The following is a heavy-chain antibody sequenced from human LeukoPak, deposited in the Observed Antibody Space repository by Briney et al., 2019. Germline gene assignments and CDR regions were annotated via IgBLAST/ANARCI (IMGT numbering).Heavy chain of an antibody. Sequence: SETLSLTCTVSGGSISSYYWSWIRQPAGKGLEWIGRIYTSGSTNYNPSLKSRVTMSVVTSKNQFSLKLSSVTAADTAVYYCARDTPAAPWYFDLWGRGTLVTVSS. J-gene: IGHJ2*01. V-gene: IGHV4-4*07. CDR1: GGSISSYY. CDR2: IYTSGST. D-gene: IGHD2-2*01. CDR3: ARDTPAAPWYFDL.